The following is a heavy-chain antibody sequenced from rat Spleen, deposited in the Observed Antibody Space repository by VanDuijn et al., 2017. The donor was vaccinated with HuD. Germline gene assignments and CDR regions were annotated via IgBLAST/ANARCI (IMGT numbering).Heavy chain of an antibody. CDR3: VRQGYLRDWYFDF. Sequence: EVQLVESGGGLVQPGRSLKLSCAASGFTFSNYDMAWVRQAPTKGLEWVASISPSGGSAYFPDSVKGRFTVSRDNAKSIQYLQMDSLRSEDMATYYCVRQGYLRDWYFDFWGPGTMVTVSS. J-gene: IGHJ1*01. CDR2: ISPSGGSA. V-gene: IGHV5S13*01. D-gene: IGHD2-5*01. CDR1: GFTFSNYD.